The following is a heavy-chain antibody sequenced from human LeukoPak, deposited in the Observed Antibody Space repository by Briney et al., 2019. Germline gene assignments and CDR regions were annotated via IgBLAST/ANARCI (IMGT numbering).Heavy chain of an antibody. Sequence: SQTLSLTCTGSGGSISSGSYYWSWIRQPAGKGLEWIGRIYTSWSTNYNPSLKSRVTISVDTSKNQFSLKLSSVTAADTAVYYCARGTNTYYDILTGYTLPGNAFDIWGQGTMVTVSS. J-gene: IGHJ3*02. CDR1: GGSISSGSYY. CDR2: IYTSWST. D-gene: IGHD3-9*01. CDR3: ARGTNTYYDILTGYTLPGNAFDI. V-gene: IGHV4-61*02.